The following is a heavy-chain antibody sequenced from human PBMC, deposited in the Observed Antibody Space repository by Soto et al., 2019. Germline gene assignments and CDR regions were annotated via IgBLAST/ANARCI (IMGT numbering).Heavy chain of an antibody. CDR2: ISGSGGST. CDR1: GFTFSSYA. Sequence: GGSLRLSCAASGFTFSSYAMSWVRQAPGKGLEWVSAISGSGGSTYYADSVKGRFTISRDNSKNTLYLQMNSLRAEDTAVYYCAKYDFWSGHTGYYYGMDVWGQGTTVTVS. J-gene: IGHJ6*02. CDR3: AKYDFWSGHTGYYYGMDV. D-gene: IGHD3-3*01. V-gene: IGHV3-23*01.